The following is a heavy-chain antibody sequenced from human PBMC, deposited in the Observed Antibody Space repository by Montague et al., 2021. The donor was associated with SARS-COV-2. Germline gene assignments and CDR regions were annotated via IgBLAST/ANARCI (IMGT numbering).Heavy chain of an antibody. CDR1: GDSIRESH. D-gene: IGHD3-22*01. J-gene: IGHJ6*02. CDR3: ARLTVSRVYYYHYGLDV. Sequence: SETLSLTCTVSGDSIRESHWSWIRQPPGKGLEWIGYIDNSGSTNYNPALESRVTLTVSASNNQFYLTLRSVTAADTAVYYCARLTVSRVYYYHYGLDVWGQGTTVTVSS. CDR2: IDNSGST. V-gene: IGHV4-4*09.